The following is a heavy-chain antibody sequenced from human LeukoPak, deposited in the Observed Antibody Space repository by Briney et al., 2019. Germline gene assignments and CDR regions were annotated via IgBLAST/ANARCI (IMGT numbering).Heavy chain of an antibody. CDR1: GDTLTELS. CDR3: ATARYSSRALFDY. CDR2: FDPEDGET. Sequence: ASVKVSCKVSGDTLTELSMHWVRQAPGTGLEWMGGFDPEDGETIYAQKFQGRVTMTEDTSTDTAYMELSSLRSEDTAVYYCATARYSSRALFDYWGQGTLVTVSS. D-gene: IGHD6-13*01. J-gene: IGHJ4*02. V-gene: IGHV1-24*01.